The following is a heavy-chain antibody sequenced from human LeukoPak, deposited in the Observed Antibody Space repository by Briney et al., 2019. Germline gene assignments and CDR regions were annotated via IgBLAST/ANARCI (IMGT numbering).Heavy chain of an antibody. CDR1: GGSINSYY. Sequence: SETLSLTCSVSGGSINSYYWSWIRQPPGKGLEWLGYIYYSGSTNYNPSLKSRITISVDTSKDQFSLKLSSVTAADTAVYYCARVLEGSSGQHWYFDLWGRGTLVTVSS. CDR2: IYYSGST. D-gene: IGHD6-19*01. J-gene: IGHJ2*01. V-gene: IGHV4-59*01. CDR3: ARVLEGSSGQHWYFDL.